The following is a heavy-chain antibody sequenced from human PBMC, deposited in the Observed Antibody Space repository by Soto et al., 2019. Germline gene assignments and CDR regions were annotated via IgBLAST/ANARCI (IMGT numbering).Heavy chain of an antibody. Sequence: SETLSLTCNVSGVSIDGYYWSWIRQPPGRGLECIGYISYAVSANYNPSLKSRVTMSIDTSRNQFSLKLTSVTPADTAVYYCARASGVGLAFGGGFDFWGQGSLVTVSS. CDR3: ARASGVGLAFGGGFDF. CDR2: ISYAVSA. D-gene: IGHD3-16*01. CDR1: GVSIDGYY. V-gene: IGHV4-59*01. J-gene: IGHJ4*02.